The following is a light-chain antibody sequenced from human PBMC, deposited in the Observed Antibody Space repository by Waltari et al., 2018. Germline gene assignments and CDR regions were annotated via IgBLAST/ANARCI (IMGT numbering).Light chain of an antibody. V-gene: IGKV2-40*01. CDR1: QSLLDSEDGNTY. CDR2: EVS. Sequence: IVMTQTPLSLPVTLGEPASISCRSSQSLLDSEDGNTYLEWYLQKPGQSPQLLIYEVSNRASGVPDRCSGSGSDTDFTRKISRVEAEDVGVYYCMQALEFPLTFGGGTKVEIK. CDR3: MQALEFPLT. J-gene: IGKJ4*01.